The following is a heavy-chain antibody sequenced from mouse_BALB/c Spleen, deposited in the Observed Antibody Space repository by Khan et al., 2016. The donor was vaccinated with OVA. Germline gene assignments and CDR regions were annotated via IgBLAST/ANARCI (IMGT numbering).Heavy chain of an antibody. CDR3: AKGLWSYYFAFDY. D-gene: IGHD1-1*02. J-gene: IGHJ4*01. V-gene: IGHV2-6-5*01. CDR2: IWGGGST. CDR1: GFSLSDYG. Sequence: QVQLKESGPGLVAPSQSLSITCTVSGFSLSDYGVSWIRQPPGKGLEWLGVIWGGGSTYYNSALKSRLSINKDNSKSQVFLKMNSLQTDDTAIYYCAKGLWSYYFAFDYWGQGTSVTVSS.